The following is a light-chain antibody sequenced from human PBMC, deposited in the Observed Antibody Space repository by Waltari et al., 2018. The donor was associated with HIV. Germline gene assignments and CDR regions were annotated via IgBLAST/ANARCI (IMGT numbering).Light chain of an antibody. CDR3: SSFRSTTTSIL. V-gene: IGLV2-14*01. Sequence: QAALTQPASVSGSPGQSITISCTGTSSDVGNYNYVCWYQQHPGKAPKLLIYEVTHRPSGVSERFSGSKSGNTASLTISGLQAEDEADYYCSSFRSTTTSILFGGGTKLTVL. CDR2: EVT. CDR1: SSDVGNYNY. J-gene: IGLJ2*01.